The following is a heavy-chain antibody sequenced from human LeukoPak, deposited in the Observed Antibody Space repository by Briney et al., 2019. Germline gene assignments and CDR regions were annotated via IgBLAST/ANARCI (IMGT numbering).Heavy chain of an antibody. V-gene: IGHV1-8*01. CDR2: MNPNSGNT. J-gene: IGHJ4*02. CDR1: GYTFTSYD. Sequence: GASVKVSCKASGYTFTSYDITWVRQATGQGLEWMGWMNPNSGNTGYAQKFQGRVTMTRNTSISTAYMELSSLRSEDTAVYYCARGPREYSYQDYWGQGTLVTVSS. D-gene: IGHD5-18*01. CDR3: ARGPREYSYQDY.